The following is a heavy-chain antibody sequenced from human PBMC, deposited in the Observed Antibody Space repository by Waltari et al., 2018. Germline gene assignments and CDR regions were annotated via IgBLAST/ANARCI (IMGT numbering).Heavy chain of an antibody. V-gene: IGHV3-30*03. D-gene: IGHD3-22*01. CDR2: QVRDEKNT. CDR1: GFTFTSYV. CDR3: AREDYYDRGRIGANFDY. Sequence: QVQLVESGGGVVQPGRSLRLSCAASGFTFTSYVIQWFRQAPGMGLELGSFQVRDEKNTYYADSVEGRFTVSRDNSKNTIYLQMNSLKTEDTAVYYCAREDYYDRGRIGANFDYWGQGTLVTVSS. J-gene: IGHJ4*02.